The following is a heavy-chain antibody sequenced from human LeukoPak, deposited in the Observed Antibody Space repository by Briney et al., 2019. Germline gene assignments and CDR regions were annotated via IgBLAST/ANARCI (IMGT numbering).Heavy chain of an antibody. V-gene: IGHV4-34*01. CDR1: GGSFSGYY. D-gene: IGHD2-8*01. CDR3: ARARWYCTNGVCYRSWFDP. J-gene: IGHJ5*02. Sequence: PSETLSLTCAVYGGSFSGYYWSWIRQPPGKGLEWIGEIYHSGSTNYNPSLKSRVTISVDTSKNQFSLKLSSVTAADTAVYYCARARWYCTNGVCYRSWFDPWGQGTLVTVSS. CDR2: IYHSGST.